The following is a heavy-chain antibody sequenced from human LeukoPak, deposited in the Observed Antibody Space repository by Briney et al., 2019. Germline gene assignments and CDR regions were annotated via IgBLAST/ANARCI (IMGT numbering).Heavy chain of an antibody. J-gene: IGHJ3*02. V-gene: IGHV4-59*01. CDR2: IYYSGST. CDR1: GGSISTYY. CDR3: AREGSSGWHDAFDI. Sequence: PSETLSLTCTVSGGSISTYYWSWLRQPPGKGLEWIGYIYYSGSTNYNPSLKSRVTISVDTSKNQFSLKLSSVTAADTAVYYCAREGSSGWHDAFDIWGQGTMVTVSS. D-gene: IGHD6-19*01.